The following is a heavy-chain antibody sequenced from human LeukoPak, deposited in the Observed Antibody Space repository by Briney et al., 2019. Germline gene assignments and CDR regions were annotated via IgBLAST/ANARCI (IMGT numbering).Heavy chain of an antibody. V-gene: IGHV4-59*01. Sequence: PSETPSLTCTVSGGSINTYYWSWIRQPPGKGLEWIGYIYYSGSTNYNPSLKSRVTISLDTSKNQFSLKLSSVTAADTAVYYCARGTYSHGYYYYFDYWGQGTLVTVSS. CDR1: GGSINTYY. D-gene: IGHD5-18*01. J-gene: IGHJ4*02. CDR2: IYYSGST. CDR3: ARGTYSHGYYYYFDY.